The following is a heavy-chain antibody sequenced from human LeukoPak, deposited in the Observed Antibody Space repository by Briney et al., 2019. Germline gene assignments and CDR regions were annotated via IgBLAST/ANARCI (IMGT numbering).Heavy chain of an antibody. J-gene: IGHJ4*02. CDR2: IYHSGST. CDR3: ARAQIQFGELLPYYFDY. D-gene: IGHD3-10*01. V-gene: IGHV4-38-2*02. Sequence: SETLSLTCTVSGYSISSGYYWGWVRQPPGKGLEWIGSIYHSGSTYYNPSLKSRVTISVDTSKTQFSLKLSSVTAADTAVYYCARAQIQFGELLPYYFDYWGQGTLVTVSS. CDR1: GYSISSGYY.